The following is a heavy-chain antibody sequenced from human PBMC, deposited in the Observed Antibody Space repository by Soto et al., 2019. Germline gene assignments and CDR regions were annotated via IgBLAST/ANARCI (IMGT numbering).Heavy chain of an antibody. V-gene: IGHV3-9*01. CDR3: ARGLGISPDY. D-gene: IGHD3-10*01. J-gene: IGHJ4*02. Sequence: GGSLRLSCAASGFTFDNYAMHWVRQAPGKGLEWVSGISWNSNTIAYADSVKGRFTISRDNAKNSLYLQMNSLRAEDTAVYYCARGLGISPDYWGQGTLVTVSS. CDR2: ISWNSNTI. CDR1: GFTFDNYA.